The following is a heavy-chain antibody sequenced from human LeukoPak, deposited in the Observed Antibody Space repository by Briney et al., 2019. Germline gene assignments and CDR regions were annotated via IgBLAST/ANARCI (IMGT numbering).Heavy chain of an antibody. CDR2: LYSGGSA. V-gene: IGHV3-66*01. CDR3: AKGRDYGDSAFDY. D-gene: IGHD4-17*01. CDR1: GLTVSSNY. Sequence: GGSLRLSCAASGLTVSSNYMSWVRQTPEKGLEWVSILYSGGSAYYPDSLNGRFTISRDNSKNTLYLQMNSLRAEDTAVYYCAKGRDYGDSAFDYWGQGTLVTVSS. J-gene: IGHJ4*02.